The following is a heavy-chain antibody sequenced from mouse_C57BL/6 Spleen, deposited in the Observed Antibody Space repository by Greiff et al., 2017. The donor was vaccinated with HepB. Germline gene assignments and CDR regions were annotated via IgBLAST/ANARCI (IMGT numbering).Heavy chain of an antibody. J-gene: IGHJ2*01. D-gene: IGHD2-4*01. Sequence: QVQLQQPGAELVKPGASVKLSCKASGYTFTSYWMQWVNQRPGQGLEWIGEIDPSDSYTNYNQKFKGKATLTVDTSSSTAYMQLSSLTSEDSAVYYCARKGIYYEDYWGQGTTLTVSS. CDR1: GYTFTSYW. CDR3: ARKGIYYEDY. V-gene: IGHV1-50*01. CDR2: IDPSDSYT.